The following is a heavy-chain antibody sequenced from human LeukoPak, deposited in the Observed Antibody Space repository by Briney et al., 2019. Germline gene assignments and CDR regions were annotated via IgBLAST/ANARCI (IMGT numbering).Heavy chain of an antibody. J-gene: IGHJ4*02. CDR2: ISSSSSYI. D-gene: IGHD1-26*01. V-gene: IGHV3-21*01. Sequence: PGGSLRLSCAASGSTFSSYSMNWVRQAPGKGLEWVSSISSSSSYIYYADSVKGRFTISRDNAKNSLYLQMNSLRAEDTAVYYCARGGGSSGSYYSLSDWGQGTLVTVSS. CDR3: ARGGGSSGSYYSLSD. CDR1: GSTFSSYS.